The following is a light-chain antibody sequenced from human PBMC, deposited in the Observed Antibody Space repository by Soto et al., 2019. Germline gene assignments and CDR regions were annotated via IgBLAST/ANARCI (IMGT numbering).Light chain of an antibody. CDR2: EVS. Sequence: PASASGSHGESVTISCTGNSSDVGGYNYVSWYQQHPGKAPKLMIYEVSKRPSGVPDRFSGSKSGNTASLTVSGLQAEDEADYYCSSYAGSNKVFGTGTKVTVL. J-gene: IGLJ1*01. V-gene: IGLV2-8*01. CDR1: SSDVGGYNY. CDR3: SSYAGSNKV.